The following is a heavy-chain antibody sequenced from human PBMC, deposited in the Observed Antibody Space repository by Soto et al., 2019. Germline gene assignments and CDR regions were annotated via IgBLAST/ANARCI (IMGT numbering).Heavy chain of an antibody. CDR2: IYYSGST. V-gene: IGHV4-59*01. D-gene: IGHD3-22*01. CDR3: ARELGFYYDREGYFDY. J-gene: IGHJ4*02. Sequence: SETLSLTCTVSGGSISSYYWSWIRQPPGRGLEWIGYIYYSGSTNYNPSLKSRVTISVDTSKNQFSLKLSSVTAADTAVYYCARELGFYYDREGYFDYWGQGTLVTV. CDR1: GGSISSYY.